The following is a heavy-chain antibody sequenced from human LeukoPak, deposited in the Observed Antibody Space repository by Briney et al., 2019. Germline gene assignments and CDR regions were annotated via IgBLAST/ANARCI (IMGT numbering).Heavy chain of an antibody. J-gene: IGHJ4*02. CDR2: IRYDGSNK. V-gene: IGHV3-30*02. CDR3: AKDHSSGPYTHIDY. CDR1: GFTFSSYG. D-gene: IGHD6-19*01. Sequence: GSLRLSCAASGFTFSSYGMHWVRQAPGKGLEWVAFIRYDGSNKYYADSVKGRFTISRDNSKNTLYLQMNSLRAEDTAVYYCAKDHSSGPYTHIDYWGQGTLVTVSS.